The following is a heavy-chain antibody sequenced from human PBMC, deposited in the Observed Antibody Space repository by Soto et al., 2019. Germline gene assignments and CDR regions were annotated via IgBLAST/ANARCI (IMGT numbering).Heavy chain of an antibody. CDR3: ERGGLRSYWFDP. CDR1: GFTFSTYW. J-gene: IGHJ5*02. D-gene: IGHD3-10*01. CDR2: IIGDGSTT. V-gene: IGHV3-74*01. Sequence: EVQLVESGGGLVQPGGSLRLSCAASGFTFSTYWMHWVRQAPGKGLVWVSRIIGDGSTTNYADSVKGRFTISRDNVKNMLYLQVSGLRAEDTAVYYCERGGLRSYWFDPWGQGTMVTVSS.